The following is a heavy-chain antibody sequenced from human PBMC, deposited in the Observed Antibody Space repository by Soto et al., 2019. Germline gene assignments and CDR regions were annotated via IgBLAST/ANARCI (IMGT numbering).Heavy chain of an antibody. V-gene: IGHV3-30*18. CDR1: GFTFRNYA. CDR3: AKESNAFDI. Sequence: QVQLVASGGGVVQPGRSLRLSCAASGFTFRNYAMHWVRQAPGKGLEWVAVISYDGSGKFHADFVKGRFTISRDNSNNTLYLQMNNLRAEDTAVYYCAKESNAFDIWGQGTMVTVSS. CDR2: ISYDGSGK. J-gene: IGHJ3*02.